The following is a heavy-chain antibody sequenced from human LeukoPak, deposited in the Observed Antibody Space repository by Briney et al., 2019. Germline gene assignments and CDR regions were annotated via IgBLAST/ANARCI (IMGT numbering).Heavy chain of an antibody. CDR1: GYSLSSGYY. CDR3: ARQGGSSSPYYYYYMDV. Sequence: SETLSLTCAVSGYSLSSGYYWGWFRQPPGKGLEWIGCMYHSGSTYYNPSLKSRVTISVDTSKNQFSLKLSSVTAADTAVYYCARQGGSSSPYYYYYMDVWGKGTTVTVSS. CDR2: MYHSGST. V-gene: IGHV4-38-2*01. J-gene: IGHJ6*03. D-gene: IGHD6-13*01.